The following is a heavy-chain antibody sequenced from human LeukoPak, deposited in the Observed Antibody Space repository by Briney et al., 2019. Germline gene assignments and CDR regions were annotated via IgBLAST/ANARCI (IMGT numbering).Heavy chain of an antibody. CDR3: ARDEQWLVHIDY. D-gene: IGHD6-19*01. CDR1: GFTFSDYY. V-gene: IGHV3-11*01. CDR2: ISSSGSTI. Sequence: PGGSLRLSCAASGFTFSDYYMSWIRQAPGKGLEWVSYISSSGSTIYYADSVKGRFTIPRDNAKNSLYLQMNSLRAEDTAVYYCARDEQWLVHIDYWGQGTLVTVSS. J-gene: IGHJ4*02.